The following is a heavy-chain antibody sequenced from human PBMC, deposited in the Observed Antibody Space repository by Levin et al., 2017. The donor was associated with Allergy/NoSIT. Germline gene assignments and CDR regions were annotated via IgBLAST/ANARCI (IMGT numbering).Heavy chain of an antibody. D-gene: IGHD4-17*01. CDR2: IQPGDSDT. CDR3: ARHLADYVASRNFDS. Sequence: PGESLKISCKASGYTFTTYWIGWVRQMPGKGLEWMGIIQPGDSDTRYSPSFQGQVTISADKSISTAYLQWSSLKASDTAMYYCARHLADYVASRNFDSWGQGTLVTVSS. CDR1: GYTFTTYW. V-gene: IGHV5-51*01. J-gene: IGHJ4*02.